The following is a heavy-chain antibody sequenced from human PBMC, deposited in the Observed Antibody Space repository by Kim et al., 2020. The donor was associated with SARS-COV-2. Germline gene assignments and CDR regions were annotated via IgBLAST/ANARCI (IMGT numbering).Heavy chain of an antibody. CDR1: GYTFTSYS. D-gene: IGHD1-1*01. J-gene: IGHJ4*02. CDR2: INTNTGNT. Sequence: ASVKVSCKASGYTFTSYSLNWVRQAPGQGLEWMGWINTNTGNTTYPHDFTGRFVYALDTSVSTAYLQNSSLKAEDTAVYYCARDSGWNADHGSQRTVVTVST. CDR3: ARDSGWNADH. V-gene: IGHV7-4-1*02.